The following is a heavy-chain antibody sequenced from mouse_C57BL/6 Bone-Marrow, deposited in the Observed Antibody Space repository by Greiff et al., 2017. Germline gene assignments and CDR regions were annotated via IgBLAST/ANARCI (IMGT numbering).Heavy chain of an antibody. CDR1: GYTFTSYG. CDR2: IYPRGGNT. D-gene: IGHD1-1*01. J-gene: IGHJ3*01. V-gene: IGHV1-81*01. CDR3: AIDPYYYGSSYWFAY. Sequence: QVQLQQSGAELARPGASVKLSCKASGYTFTSYGISWVKQRTGQGLEWIGEIYPRGGNTYYNEKFKGKATLTADKSSSTAYMELRSLTSEDSAVYFCAIDPYYYGSSYWFAYWGQGTLVTVSA.